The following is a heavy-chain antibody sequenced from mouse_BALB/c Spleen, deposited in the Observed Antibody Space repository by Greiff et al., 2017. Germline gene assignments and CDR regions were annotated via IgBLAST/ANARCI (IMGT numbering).Heavy chain of an antibody. D-gene: IGHD1-1*01. CDR2: ISTYYGNT. CDR1: GYTFTDYA. V-gene: IGHV1-67*01. J-gene: IGHJ4*01. Sequence: VKLVESGPELVRPGVSVKISCKGSGYTFTDYAMHWVKQSHAKSLEWIGVISTYYGNTNYNQKFKGKATMTVDKSSSTAYMELARLTSEDSAIYYCARGGTVVAPMDYWGQGTSVTVSS. CDR3: ARGGTVVAPMDY.